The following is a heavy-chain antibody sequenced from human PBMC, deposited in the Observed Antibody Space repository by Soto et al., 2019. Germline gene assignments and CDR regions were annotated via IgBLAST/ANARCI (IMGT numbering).Heavy chain of an antibody. J-gene: IGHJ4*02. D-gene: IGHD3-22*01. CDR1: GGSIIDANYY. CDR2: IHYGGST. Sequence: SETLSLTCTVSGGSIIDANYYWNWIRQPPGKGLEWIGYIHYGGSTFYNPSLKSRVTISVDTSKNQFSLKLTSVTAADTAVFYCARVNYESSGYYRLDYWGQGTLVTVSS. V-gene: IGHV4-30-4*01. CDR3: ARVNYESSGYYRLDY.